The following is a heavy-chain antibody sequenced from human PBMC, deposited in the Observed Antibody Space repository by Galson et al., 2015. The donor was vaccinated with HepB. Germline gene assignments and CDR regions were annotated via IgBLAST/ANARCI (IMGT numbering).Heavy chain of an antibody. CDR3: ARGIWDYDQLWYGMDV. Sequence: SLRLSCAASGFTFSSYWMSWVRQAPGKGLEWVANIKQDGSEKYYVDSVKGRFTISRDNAKNSLYLQMNSLRAEDTAVYYCARGIWDYDQLWYGMDVWGQGTTVTVSS. CDR2: IKQDGSEK. D-gene: IGHD3-22*01. CDR1: GFTFSSYW. V-gene: IGHV3-7*04. J-gene: IGHJ6*02.